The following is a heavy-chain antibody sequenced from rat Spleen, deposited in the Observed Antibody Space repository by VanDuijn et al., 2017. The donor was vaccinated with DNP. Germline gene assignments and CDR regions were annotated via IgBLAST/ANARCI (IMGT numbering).Heavy chain of an antibody. D-gene: IGHD4-3*01. V-gene: IGHV5-7*01. Sequence: EVQLVESGGGLVQPGRSLKLSCAASGFTFSDYNMAWVRQAPQKGLEWVATISYDGSSTYYRDSVKGRFTISRDNAKSTLYLQMDSLRSEDTATYYCATDQNSGYNYWGQGVMVTVSS. J-gene: IGHJ2*01. CDR1: GFTFSDYN. CDR2: ISYDGSST. CDR3: ATDQNSGYNY.